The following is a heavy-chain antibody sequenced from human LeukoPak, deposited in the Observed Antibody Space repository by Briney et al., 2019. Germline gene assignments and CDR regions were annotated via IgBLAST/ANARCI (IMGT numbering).Heavy chain of an antibody. V-gene: IGHV4-34*09. D-gene: IGHD3-22*01. J-gene: IGHJ2*01. CDR3: ARDRRYYYDSSGYYPYWYFDL. Sequence: SETLSLTCAVYGGSFSGYYWSWIRQPPGKGLEWIGEINHSGSTYYNPSLKSRVTISVDTSKNQFSLKLSSVTAADTAVYYCARDRRYYYDSSGYYPYWYFDLWGRGTLVTVSS. CDR1: GGSFSGYY. CDR2: INHSGST.